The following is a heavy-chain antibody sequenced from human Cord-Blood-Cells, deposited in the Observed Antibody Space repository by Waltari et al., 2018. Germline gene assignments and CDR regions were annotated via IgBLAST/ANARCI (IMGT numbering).Heavy chain of an antibody. V-gene: IGHV3-30*04. CDR2: ISYDGSNK. CDR1: GFTFSSYA. D-gene: IGHD6-13*01. J-gene: IGHJ6*02. Sequence: QVQLVESGGGVVQPGRSLRLSCAASGFTFSSYAMHWVRQAPGKGLEWVAVISYDGSNKYYADSVKGRFTISRDNSKNTLYLQMNSLRAEDTAVYYCVRDPRSSSWYYYYYGMDVWGQGTTVTVSS. CDR3: VRDPRSSSWYYYYYGMDV.